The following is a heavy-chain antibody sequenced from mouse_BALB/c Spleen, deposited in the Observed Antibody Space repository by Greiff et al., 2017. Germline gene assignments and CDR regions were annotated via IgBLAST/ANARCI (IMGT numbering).Heavy chain of an antibody. V-gene: IGHV3-6*02. J-gene: IGHJ2*01. CDR2: ISYDGSN. CDR3: AREGDGLGY. D-gene: IGHD2-3*01. CDR1: GYSITSGYY. Sequence: EVQLQESGPGLVKPSQSLSLTCSVTGYSITSGYYWNWIRQFPGNKLEWMGYISYDGSNNYNPSLKNRISITRDTSKNQFFLKLNSVTTEDTATYYCAREGDGLGYWGKGTTLTVSS.